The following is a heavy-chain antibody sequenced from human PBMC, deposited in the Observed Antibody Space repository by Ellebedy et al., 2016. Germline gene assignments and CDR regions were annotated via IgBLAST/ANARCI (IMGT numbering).Heavy chain of an antibody. Sequence: SETLSLXXTVSGGSVRSSSYYWDWIRQPPGKGLEWIGSMYCRGSTNYNPSLKSRVTISVDTSKNQFSLKLTSVTAADTAVYYCASRPNWYFDLWGRGTLVTVSS. V-gene: IGHV4-39*01. CDR3: ASRPNWYFDL. CDR1: GGSVRSSSYY. CDR2: MYCRGST. J-gene: IGHJ2*01.